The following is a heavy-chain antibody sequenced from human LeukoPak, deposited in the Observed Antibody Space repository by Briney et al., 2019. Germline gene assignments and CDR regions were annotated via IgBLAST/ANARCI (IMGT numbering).Heavy chain of an antibody. J-gene: IGHJ4*02. CDR1: GYTFTSYG. V-gene: IGHV1-18*01. D-gene: IGHD2-15*01. CDR3: ARVLLGYCSGGSCYSDY. CDR2: ISAYNGNT. Sequence: ASVKVSCKASGYTFTSYGISWVRQAPGQGLEWMGWISAYNGNTNYAQKLQGRVTMTTDTSTSTAYMELRSLRSDDTAVYYCARVLLGYCSGGSCYSDYWGQGTLVTVSS.